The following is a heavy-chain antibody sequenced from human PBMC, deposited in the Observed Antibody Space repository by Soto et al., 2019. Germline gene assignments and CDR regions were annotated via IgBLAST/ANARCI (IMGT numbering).Heavy chain of an antibody. CDR1: GYTFTSYG. Sequence: QVHLVQSGAEVKKHGASVKDACKASGYTFTSYGITWVRQAPGQGLEWMGWISAHNGNTDYAQKLQGRVIVTRDTSTSTAYMELRSLISDDTAVYYCARGRYGDYWGQGALVTVSS. CDR3: ARGRYGDY. D-gene: IGHD1-1*01. V-gene: IGHV1-18*01. CDR2: ISAHNGNT. J-gene: IGHJ4*02.